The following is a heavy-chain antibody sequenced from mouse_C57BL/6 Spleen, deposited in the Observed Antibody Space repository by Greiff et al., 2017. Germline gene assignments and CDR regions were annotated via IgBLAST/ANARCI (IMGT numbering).Heavy chain of an antibody. V-gene: IGHV1-54*01. J-gene: IGHJ3*01. CDR1: GYAFTNYL. D-gene: IGHD1-1*01. CDR3: ARGGTAGSSRGWFAY. Sequence: VQLQESGAELVRPGTSVKVSCKASGYAFTNYLIEWVKQRPGQGLEWIGVINPGSGGTNYNEKFKGKATLTADKSSSTAYMQLSSLTSEDSAVYFCARGGTAGSSRGWFAYWGQGTLVTVSA. CDR2: INPGSGGT.